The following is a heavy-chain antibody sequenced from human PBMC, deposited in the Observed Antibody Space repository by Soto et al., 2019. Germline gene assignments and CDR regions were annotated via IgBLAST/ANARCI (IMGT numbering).Heavy chain of an antibody. J-gene: IGHJ4*02. CDR3: AHRGGAAVGRYYLDY. V-gene: IGHV2-5*01. D-gene: IGHD6-13*01. CDR1: GFSLSTTGVG. CDR2: IYWHDDK. Sequence: QITLKESGPTLVKPTQTLTLTCTFSGFSLSTTGVGVGWIRQPPGEALEWLALIYWHDDKRYSPSLKSRLTITKDTSKNQVVLTMTNMDPVDTATYYCAHRGGAAVGRYYLDYWGQGTLVTVSS.